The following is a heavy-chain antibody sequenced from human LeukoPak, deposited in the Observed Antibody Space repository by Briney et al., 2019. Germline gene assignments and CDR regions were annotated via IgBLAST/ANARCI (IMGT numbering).Heavy chain of an antibody. Sequence: GGSLRLSCAASGFTFSSYAMHWVRQAPGKGLEWVAVISYDGSNKYYADSVKGRFTISRDNSKNTLYLQMNSLRAEDTAVYYCARDLIAAAYWGQGPLVTVSS. V-gene: IGHV3-30*01. CDR3: ARDLIAAAY. D-gene: IGHD6-13*01. J-gene: IGHJ4*02. CDR1: GFTFSSYA. CDR2: ISYDGSNK.